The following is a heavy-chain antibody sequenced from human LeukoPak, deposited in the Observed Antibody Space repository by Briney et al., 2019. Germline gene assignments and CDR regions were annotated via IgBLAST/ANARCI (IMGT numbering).Heavy chain of an antibody. Sequence: SETLSLTCSVSGDSISSGSYYWSWIRQPAGKGLEWIGRIYSNGDTKFNPSLKSRVTISLDTSKNQFSLKLSSAAAADTAVYYCASRHSKQQPYYYYMDIWGKGTTVTVSS. J-gene: IGHJ6*03. CDR1: GDSISSGSYY. D-gene: IGHD6-13*01. CDR2: IYSNGDT. V-gene: IGHV4-61*02. CDR3: ASRHSKQQPYYYYMDI.